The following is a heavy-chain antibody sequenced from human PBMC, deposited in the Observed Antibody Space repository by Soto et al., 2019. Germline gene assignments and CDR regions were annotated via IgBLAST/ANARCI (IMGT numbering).Heavy chain of an antibody. J-gene: IGHJ6*02. V-gene: IGHV4-61*01. D-gene: IGHD6-13*01. CDR3: ARGGSSWLRMTYDYGMDV. CDR1: GGSVSSGSYY. CDR2: IYYSGST. Sequence: QVQLQESGPGLVKPSETLSLTCTVSGGSVSSGSYYWSWIRQPPGKGLEWIGYIYYSGSTNYNPSLKSRVTISVGTSKNQFALKLSSVTAADTAVYYCARGGSSWLRMTYDYGMDVWGQGTTVTVSS.